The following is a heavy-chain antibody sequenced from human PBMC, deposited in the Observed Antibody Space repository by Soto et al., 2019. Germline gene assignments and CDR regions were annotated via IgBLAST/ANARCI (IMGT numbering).Heavy chain of an antibody. D-gene: IGHD2-8*01. J-gene: IGHJ4*02. CDR3: ASGTNGAFFVY. V-gene: IGHV3-11*01. Sequence: TGGSLSLSCAASGFTFSDYYMSWIRQAPGKGLEWVSYISSRSSTIFYADSVKGRFTISRDNVKNSLYLQMNSLRAEDTAVYYCASGTNGAFFVYWGQGILVTVSS. CDR2: ISSRSSTI. CDR1: GFTFSDYY.